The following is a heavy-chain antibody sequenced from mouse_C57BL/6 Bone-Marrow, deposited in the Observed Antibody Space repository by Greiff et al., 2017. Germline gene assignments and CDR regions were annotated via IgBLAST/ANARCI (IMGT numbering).Heavy chain of an antibody. V-gene: IGHV1-59*01. CDR2: IDPSDSYT. J-gene: IGHJ2*01. CDR3: ARPPGSRGGY. Sequence: VKLQQPGAELVRPGTSVKLSCKASGYTFTSYWLHWVKQRPGQGLEWIGVIDPSDSYTNYNQKFKGKATLTVDTSSSTAYMQLSSLTSEDSAVYYGARPPGSRGGYWGQGTTLTDSS. D-gene: IGHD4-1*01. CDR1: GYTFTSYW.